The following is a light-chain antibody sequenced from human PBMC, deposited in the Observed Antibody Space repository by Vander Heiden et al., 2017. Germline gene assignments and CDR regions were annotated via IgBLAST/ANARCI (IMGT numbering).Light chain of an antibody. CDR3: QQYNSYPLT. J-gene: IGKJ4*01. V-gene: IGKV1-5*03. CDR2: KAS. CDR1: QSISSW. Sequence: DIQLTQSPSTMSASVGDRVTITCRASQSISSWLAWYQQIPGKAPKLLINKASSLESGVPSRFSGSGSGTEFTPTISSLQPDDFATYYCQQYNSYPLTFGGGTKVEIK.